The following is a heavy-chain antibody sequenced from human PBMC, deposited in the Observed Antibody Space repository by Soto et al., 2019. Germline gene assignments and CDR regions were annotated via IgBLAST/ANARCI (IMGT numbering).Heavy chain of an antibody. CDR3: ARGIAPKCELPTMGYSQH. D-gene: IGHD1-26*01. CDR1: GGTFSSYA. V-gene: IGHV1-69*12. Sequence: QVQLVQSGAEVKKPGSSVKVSCKASGGTFSSYAISWVRQAPGQGLEWMGGIIPIFGTANYAQKFQGRVTITADDSTSTACMELSRPGSEHTAVYYCARGIAPKCELPTMGYSQHWGQGTLVTVPS. J-gene: IGHJ1*01. CDR2: IIPIFGTA.